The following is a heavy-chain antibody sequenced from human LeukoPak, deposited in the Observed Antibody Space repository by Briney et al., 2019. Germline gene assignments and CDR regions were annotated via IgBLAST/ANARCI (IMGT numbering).Heavy chain of an antibody. CDR3: ASRPRGLSSGWLDDY. V-gene: IGHV4-39*01. Sequence: PSETLSLTCTVSGGSISSSSYYWGWIRHPPGKGLEWIGSIYYSGSTYYNPSLKSRVTISVDTSKNQFSLKLSSVTAADTAVYYCASRPRGLSSGWLDDYWGQGTLVTVSS. CDR2: IYYSGST. CDR1: GGSISSSSYY. D-gene: IGHD6-19*01. J-gene: IGHJ4*02.